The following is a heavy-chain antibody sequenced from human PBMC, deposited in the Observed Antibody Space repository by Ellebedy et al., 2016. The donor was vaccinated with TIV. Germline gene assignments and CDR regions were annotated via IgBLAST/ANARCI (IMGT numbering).Heavy chain of an antibody. V-gene: IGHV4-59*08. CDR1: GGSISSYY. CDR3: ASGFSYGLLDY. D-gene: IGHD5-18*01. Sequence: SETLSLTCTVSGGSISSYYWSWIRQPPGKGLEWIGYIFYSGSSNYNPSLKSRVTISVDTSKNQFSLKLSSVTAADTAVYYCASGFSYGLLDYWGQGTLVAVSS. CDR2: IFYSGSS. J-gene: IGHJ4*02.